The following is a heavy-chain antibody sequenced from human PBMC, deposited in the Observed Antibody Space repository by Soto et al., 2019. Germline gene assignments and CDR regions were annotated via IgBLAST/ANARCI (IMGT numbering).Heavy chain of an antibody. CDR3: VRGGSNYAS. Sequence: EVQLVGSGGGLVQPGGSLRLSCTASGFTFRDSWMIWVRQAPGKGLEWVARIKPDESEKKYADSVKGRFSISRDNAKNSMYLQMDSLRGEDTAVYYCVRGGSNYASWGQGTLVTVSS. CDR2: IKPDESEK. J-gene: IGHJ5*02. V-gene: IGHV3-7*01. D-gene: IGHD4-4*01. CDR1: GFTFRDSW.